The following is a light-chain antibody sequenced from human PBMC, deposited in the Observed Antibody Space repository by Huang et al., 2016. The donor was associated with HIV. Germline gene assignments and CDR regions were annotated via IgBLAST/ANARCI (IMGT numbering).Light chain of an antibody. Sequence: EFVLTQSPATLSLSPGERATLTFRASQSVRSYLAWYQQKPGQAPRLLIYDASNRATGIPARFSGSGSGTDFTLTISNLQSEDCAVYYCQQRSAWPLTFGGGTKVEI. V-gene: IGKV3-11*01. CDR3: QQRSAWPLT. J-gene: IGKJ4*01. CDR1: QSVRSY. CDR2: DAS.